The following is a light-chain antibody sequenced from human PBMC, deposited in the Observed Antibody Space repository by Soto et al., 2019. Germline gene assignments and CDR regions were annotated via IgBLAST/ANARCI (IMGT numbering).Light chain of an antibody. CDR2: DAA. J-gene: IGKJ4*01. V-gene: IGKV1-33*01. Sequence: DLQLTQSPSSLSASVGDRVTITCPASQDINNYLNWYQQKPGKAPKLLIFDAASVETGVPSRFSVSGSGTHVTFTNSSLEPEDSATYECQPYEDLRRTFGGGTRVDLK. CDR3: QPYEDLRRT. CDR1: QDINNY.